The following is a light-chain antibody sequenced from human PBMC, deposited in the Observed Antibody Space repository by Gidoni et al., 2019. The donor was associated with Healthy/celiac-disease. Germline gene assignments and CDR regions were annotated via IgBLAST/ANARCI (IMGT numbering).Light chain of an antibody. CDR3: QQYGSSLWT. Sequence: DIVLTQPPGTLSLSPGERATLYCRASQSVSSSYLAWYQQKPGQAPRLLIYGASSRATGIPDRFSGKGSGTDFTLTISRLEPEDFAVYYCQQYGSSLWTFGQGTKVEIK. CDR1: QSVSSSY. J-gene: IGKJ1*01. CDR2: GAS. V-gene: IGKV3-20*01.